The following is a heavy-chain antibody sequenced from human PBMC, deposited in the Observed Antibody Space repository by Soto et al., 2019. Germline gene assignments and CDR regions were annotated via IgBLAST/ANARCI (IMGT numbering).Heavy chain of an antibody. J-gene: IGHJ6*02. D-gene: IGHD6-6*01. Sequence: GWSLRLSCAASGFTFSSYAMSWVRQAPGKGLEWDSAISGSGGSTYYADSVKGRFTISRDNSKNTLYLQMNSLRAEDTAVYYCAGGRSAAYYYYGMDVWGQGTTVTVSS. CDR1: GFTFSSYA. CDR2: ISGSGGST. V-gene: IGHV3-23*01. CDR3: AGGRSAAYYYYGMDV.